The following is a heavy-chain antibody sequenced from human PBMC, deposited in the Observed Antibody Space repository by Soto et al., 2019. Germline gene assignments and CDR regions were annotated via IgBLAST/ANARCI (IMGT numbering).Heavy chain of an antibody. V-gene: IGHV4-59*01. Sequence: TPGKGLEWIGYIYYSGSTNYNPSLKSRVTISVDTSKNQFSLKLGSVTAADTAVYYCARAQEMGKRTYFVSGGQRNL. D-gene: IGHD1-26*01. J-gene: IGHJ4*02. CDR3: ARAQEMGKRTYFVS. CDR2: IYYSGST.